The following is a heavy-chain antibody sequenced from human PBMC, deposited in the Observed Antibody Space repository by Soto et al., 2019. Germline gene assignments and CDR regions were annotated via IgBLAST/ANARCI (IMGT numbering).Heavy chain of an antibody. Sequence: HGGPLRLSCAVSGFTFSNAWITWVRQAPGKELEWVGRIKSKTEGGTTDYAAHVKGRFTITGDDSKNTLYLQMNSLRAEDTAVYYCARDDYYDSSGYAFDIWGQGRMVTVSS. CDR3: ARDDYYDSSGYAFDI. CDR2: IKSKTEGGTT. J-gene: IGHJ3*02. CDR1: GFTFSNAW. V-gene: IGHV3-15*01. D-gene: IGHD3-22*01.